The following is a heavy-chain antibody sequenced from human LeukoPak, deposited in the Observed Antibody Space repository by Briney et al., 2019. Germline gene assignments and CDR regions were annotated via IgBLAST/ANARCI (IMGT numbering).Heavy chain of an antibody. CDR2: ISTAGDT. CDR3: ARAVAAAGRSGMDV. J-gene: IGHJ6*02. Sequence: PGGSLRLSCAASGFTFSSYDMHWVRQAPGKGLEWVSAISTAGDTYYPGSVKGRFTISRENAKNSLYLQMNSLRAGDTAVYYCARAVAAAGRSGMDVWGQGTTVTVSS. CDR1: GFTFSSYD. V-gene: IGHV3-13*04. D-gene: IGHD6-13*01.